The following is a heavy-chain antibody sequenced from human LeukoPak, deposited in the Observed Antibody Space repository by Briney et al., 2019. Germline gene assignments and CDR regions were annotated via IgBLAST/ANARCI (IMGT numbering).Heavy chain of an antibody. CDR3: ASTSIIQGYDHDQYY. D-gene: IGHD5-12*01. CDR2: IHSDGAT. J-gene: IGHJ4*02. Sequence: GGSLRLSRAASGFTVSSNYMSWVRQAPGKGLEWVSVIHSDGATHYADSVKGRFTISRDTSKNTLYLQMNSLRAEDTAVYYCASTSIIQGYDHDQYYWGQGTLVTVSS. CDR1: GFTVSSNY. V-gene: IGHV3-53*01.